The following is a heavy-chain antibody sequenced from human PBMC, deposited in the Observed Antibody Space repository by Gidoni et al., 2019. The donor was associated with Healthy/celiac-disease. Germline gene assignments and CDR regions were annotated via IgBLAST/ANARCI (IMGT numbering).Heavy chain of an antibody. V-gene: IGHV3-30*03. CDR3: ARGRGGSYSFDY. CDR2: ISYDGSNK. J-gene: IGHJ4*02. CDR1: GLTFSSYG. D-gene: IGHD1-26*01. Sequence: QVRLGESGGGLVQAGRSLRLSCAASGLTFSSYGMDWVRQAPGKGLEWVSVISYDGSNKYYADSVKGRFTISRDNSKNTLCLQMNSLRAEDTAVYYCARGRGGSYSFDYWGQGTLVTVSS.